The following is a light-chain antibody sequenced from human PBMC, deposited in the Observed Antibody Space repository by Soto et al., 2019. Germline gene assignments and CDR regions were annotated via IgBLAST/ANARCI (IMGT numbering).Light chain of an antibody. CDR2: DNN. CDR1: SSNIGNNH. CDR3: LPLDTSLSLVL. Sequence: QSVLTQPPSVSAAPGQKVTISCSGSSSNIGNNHVSWYQQFPGTAPKLLIYDNNNRPSQIPHRFSVSNSVTSATLGITGLQTYHEADYYSLPLDTSLSLVLFREGTKLTVL. J-gene: IGLJ2*01. V-gene: IGLV1-51*01.